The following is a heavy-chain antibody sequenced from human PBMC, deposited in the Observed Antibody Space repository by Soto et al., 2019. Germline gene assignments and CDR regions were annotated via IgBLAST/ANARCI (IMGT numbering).Heavy chain of an antibody. V-gene: IGHV3-15*07. CDR3: PTGGWNYGDDACDS. Sequence: GGSLRLSCAASGFTFSNAWMNWVRQAPGKGLEWVGRIKSKTDGGTTDYAAPVKGRFTISRDDSKNTLYLQMNSLKTEETAVSYCPTGGWNYGDDACDSWGQGTRVTVSS. CDR2: IKSKTDGGTT. D-gene: IGHD1-7*01. CDR1: GFTFSNAW. J-gene: IGHJ3*02.